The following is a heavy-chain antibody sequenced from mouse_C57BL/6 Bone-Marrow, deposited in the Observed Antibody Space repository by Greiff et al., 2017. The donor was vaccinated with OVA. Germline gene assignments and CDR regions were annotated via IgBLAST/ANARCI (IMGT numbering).Heavy chain of an antibody. V-gene: IGHV1-52*01. CDR1: GYTFTSYW. D-gene: IGHD2-4*01. CDR3: ANYYEGEFAY. Sequence: VQLQQPGAELVRPGSSVKLSCKASGYTFTSYWMHWVKQRPIQGLKWIGNIDPSDSETHYNQKFKDKATLTVDKSSSTAYMQLSSLTSEDSAVYYCANYYEGEFAYWGQGTLVTVSA. J-gene: IGHJ3*01. CDR2: IDPSDSET.